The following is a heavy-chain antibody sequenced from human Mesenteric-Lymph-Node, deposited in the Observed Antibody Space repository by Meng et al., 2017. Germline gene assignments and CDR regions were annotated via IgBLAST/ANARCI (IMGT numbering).Heavy chain of an antibody. CDR3: ARTLLYGSGKY. Sequence: SETLSLTCTVSGGSISSYYWSWIRQPPGKGLEWIGYIYYSGSTNYNPSLKSRVTISVDTSKNQFSLKLSSVTAADTAVYYCARTLLYGSGKYWGQGTLVTVSS. J-gene: IGHJ4*02. D-gene: IGHD3-10*01. CDR2: IYYSGST. V-gene: IGHV4-59*08. CDR1: GGSISSYY.